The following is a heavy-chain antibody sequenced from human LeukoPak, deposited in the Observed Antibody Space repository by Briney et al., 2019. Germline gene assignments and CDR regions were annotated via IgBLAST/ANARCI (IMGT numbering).Heavy chain of an antibody. Sequence: SETLSLTCAVYGGSFSGYYWSWIRQPPGKGLEWIGEISHSGSTNYNPSLKSRVTISVDTSKNQFSLKLSSVTAADTAVYYCARRAVTTVTSSSPDEYFQHWGQGTLVTVSS. CDR1: GGSFSGYY. V-gene: IGHV4-34*01. D-gene: IGHD4-17*01. CDR2: ISHSGST. CDR3: ARRAVTTVTSSSPDEYFQH. J-gene: IGHJ1*01.